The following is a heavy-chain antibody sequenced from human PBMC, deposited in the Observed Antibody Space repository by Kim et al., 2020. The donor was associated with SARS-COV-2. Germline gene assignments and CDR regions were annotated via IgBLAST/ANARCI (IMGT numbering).Heavy chain of an antibody. V-gene: IGHV1-46*01. CDR2: INLSGGST. Sequence: ASVKVSCKASGFTFSTFYVHWVRQAPGQGPEWLGIINLSGGSTSYAQQFQGRVTLTRDTSTSTAYMELSSLRSEDTAVYYCARDIAITPVHYNDGIDGWG. CDR3: ARDIAITPVHYNDGIDG. J-gene: IGHJ6*02. CDR1: GFTFSTFY. D-gene: IGHD2-21*01.